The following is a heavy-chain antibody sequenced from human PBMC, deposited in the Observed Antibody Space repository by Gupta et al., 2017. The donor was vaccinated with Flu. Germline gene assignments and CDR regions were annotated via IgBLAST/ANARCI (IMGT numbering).Heavy chain of an antibody. V-gene: IGHV4-34*01. J-gene: IGHJ4*02. D-gene: IGHD3-9*01. CDR1: GGSFSDYY. Sequence: QVQLQQWGAGLLKPSETLSLTCAVYGGSFSDYYWSWIRQPPGKGLEWIGEINHSGSTNYNPSLKSRVTISVDTSKNQFSLNLSSVTAADTAVYYCARGHPPTHFDWLLYAPYYFDYWGQGSLVTVSS. CDR3: ARGHPPTHFDWLLYAPYYFDY. CDR2: INHSGST.